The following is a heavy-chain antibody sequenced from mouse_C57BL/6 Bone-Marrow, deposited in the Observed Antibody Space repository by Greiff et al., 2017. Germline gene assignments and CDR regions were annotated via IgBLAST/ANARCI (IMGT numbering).Heavy chain of an antibody. V-gene: IGHV14-4*01. CDR1: GFNIKDDY. CDR2: IDPENGDT. J-gene: IGHJ3*01. Sequence: VQLQQSGAELVRPGASVKLSCTASGFNIKDDYMHWVKQRPEQGLAWIGWIDPENGDTESASKFQGKAPITADPSSNTANLQLSSLTSDDTAVYYCTTRYYGSSPVAYWGQGTLVTVSA. CDR3: TTRYYGSSPVAY. D-gene: IGHD1-1*01.